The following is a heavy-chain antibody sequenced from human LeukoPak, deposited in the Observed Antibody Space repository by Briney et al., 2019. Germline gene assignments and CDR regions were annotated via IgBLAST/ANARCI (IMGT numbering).Heavy chain of an antibody. CDR3: ARDSTGGSSESNWFDP. D-gene: IGHD2-8*02. V-gene: IGHV1-18*01. CDR1: GYTFTSYG. CDR2: ISAYNGNT. Sequence: ASVKVSCKASGYTFTSYGISWVRQAPGQGLEWMGWISAYNGNTNYAQKLQGRVTMTTDTSTSTAYMELRSLRSDDTAVYYCARDSTGGSSESNWFDPWGQGTLVTVSS. J-gene: IGHJ5*02.